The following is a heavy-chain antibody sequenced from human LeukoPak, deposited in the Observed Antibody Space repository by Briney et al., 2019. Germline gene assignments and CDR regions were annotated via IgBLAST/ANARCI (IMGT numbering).Heavy chain of an antibody. CDR3: AKDVFRWAFDI. J-gene: IGHJ3*02. CDR2: IYYSGST. Sequence: PSETLSLSCTVSGGSISSYYWSWIRQPPGKGLEWIGYIYYSGSTNYNPSLKSRVTISVDTSKNQFSLRLNSVTAADTAVYFCAKDVFRWAFDIWGQGTMVTVSS. D-gene: IGHD5-24*01. V-gene: IGHV4-59*01. CDR1: GGSISSYY.